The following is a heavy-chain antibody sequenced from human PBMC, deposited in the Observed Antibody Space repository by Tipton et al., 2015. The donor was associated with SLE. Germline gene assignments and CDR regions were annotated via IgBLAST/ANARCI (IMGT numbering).Heavy chain of an antibody. D-gene: IGHD1-26*01. Sequence: VQLVQSGGVVVQPGGSLRLSCAASGFTFSDYYMSWIRQAPGKGLEWVSAISGSGGSTYYADSVKGRFTISRDNSKNTLYLQMNSLRAEDTAVYYCAKDREWELLSAFDIWGQGTMVTVSS. V-gene: IGHV3-23*04. CDR3: AKDREWELLSAFDI. J-gene: IGHJ3*02. CDR1: GFTFSDYY. CDR2: ISGSGGST.